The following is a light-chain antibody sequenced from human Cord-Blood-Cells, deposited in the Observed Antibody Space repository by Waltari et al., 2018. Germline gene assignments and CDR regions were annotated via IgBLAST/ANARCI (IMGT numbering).Light chain of an antibody. Sequence: QSVLTQPPSASGTPGQRVTISCSGSSSNIGSNYVYWYQQPPGTAPKLLYWRNNPRPLGWPGRLSGSKSGTSASLAISGLRSEGEADYYCAAWDDSLSGPVFGGGTKLTVL. CDR3: AAWDDSLSGPV. CDR1: SSNIGSNY. V-gene: IGLV1-47*01. J-gene: IGLJ3*02. CDR2: RNN.